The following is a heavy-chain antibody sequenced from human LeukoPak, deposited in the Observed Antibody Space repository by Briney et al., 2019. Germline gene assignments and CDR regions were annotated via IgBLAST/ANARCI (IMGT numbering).Heavy chain of an antibody. CDR2: ISSSGSTI. CDR1: GFTFSSYE. Sequence: GGSLRLSCAASGFTFSSYEMNWVRQAPGKGLEWVSYISSSGSTIYYADSVKGRFTISRDNAKNSLYLQMNSLRAEDTAVYYCARRGLSYYYYMDVWGKGTTVTVSS. J-gene: IGHJ6*03. CDR3: ARRGLSYYYYMDV. V-gene: IGHV3-48*03.